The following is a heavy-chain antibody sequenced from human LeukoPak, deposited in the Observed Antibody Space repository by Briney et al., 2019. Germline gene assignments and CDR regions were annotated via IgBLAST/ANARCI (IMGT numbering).Heavy chain of an antibody. CDR2: IYTSGST. D-gene: IGHD6-6*01. V-gene: IGHV3-66*01. CDR3: ARELAARPLHYYGMDV. Sequence: GGSLRLSCAASGFTVSSNYMTWVRQAPGKGLEWVSVIYTSGSTYYADSVKGRFTISRDNSKNTLYLQMNSLRAEDTAVYYCARELAARPLHYYGMDVWGQGTTVTVSS. J-gene: IGHJ6*02. CDR1: GFTVSSNY.